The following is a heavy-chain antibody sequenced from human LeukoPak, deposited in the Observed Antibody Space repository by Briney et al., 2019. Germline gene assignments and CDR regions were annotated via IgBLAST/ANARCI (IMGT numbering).Heavy chain of an antibody. CDR3: ARHYLSDGILSTFDP. D-gene: IGHD2-2*01. CDR1: GGSISSSPYY. V-gene: IGHV4-39*01. J-gene: IGHJ5*02. CDR2: FYYRGST. Sequence: SETLSLTCTVSGGSISSSPYYWGWIRQPPGKGLEWIGTFYYRGSTYSNPSLNSRVTISLDTPKNQFSLRLRSVTAADTALYYCARHYLSDGILSTFDPWGQGTLVTVSS.